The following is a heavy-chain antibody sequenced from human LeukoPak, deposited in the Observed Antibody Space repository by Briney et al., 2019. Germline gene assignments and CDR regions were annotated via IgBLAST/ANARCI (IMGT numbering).Heavy chain of an antibody. CDR2: INWNGGST. J-gene: IGHJ4*02. Sequence: GGSLRLSCAASGFTFDDYGMSWVRQAPGKGLEWVSGINWNGGSTGYADSVKGRFTISRDNAKNSLYLQMNSLKAEDTAVYYCTSLSGYSGYDPLYYWGQGTLVTVSS. CDR3: TSLSGYSGYDPLYY. V-gene: IGHV3-20*04. CDR1: GFTFDDYG. D-gene: IGHD5-12*01.